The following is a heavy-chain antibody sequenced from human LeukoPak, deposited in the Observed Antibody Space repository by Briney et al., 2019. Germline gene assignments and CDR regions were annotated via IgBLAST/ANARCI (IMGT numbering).Heavy chain of an antibody. CDR3: VRDGSFDI. CDR1: GYIFTGYY. J-gene: IGHJ3*02. Sequence: ASVKVSCTASGYIFTGYYMHWVRQAPGQGLEWMGWINPDSGGTNYAQKFQGRVTMTRDTSISTVYMELSRLRSDDTAVYYCVRDGSFDIWGQGTMVTVSS. CDR2: INPDSGGT. V-gene: IGHV1-2*02.